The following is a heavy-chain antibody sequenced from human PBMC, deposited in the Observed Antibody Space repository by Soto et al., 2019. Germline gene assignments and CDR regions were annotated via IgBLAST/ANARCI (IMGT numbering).Heavy chain of an antibody. Sequence: LCGGSISSSRSYWAWFRQPPGKELEWIANIFYAGKTYYNPSLKSRVTVSVDTSKNQFSLKLDSVTAADTAVYYCARQAAAPGIDLWFDPWGQGTLVTVSS. CDR1: GGSISSSRSY. V-gene: IGHV4-39*01. D-gene: IGHD6-13*01. CDR3: ARQAAAPGIDLWFDP. CDR2: IFYAGKT. J-gene: IGHJ5*02.